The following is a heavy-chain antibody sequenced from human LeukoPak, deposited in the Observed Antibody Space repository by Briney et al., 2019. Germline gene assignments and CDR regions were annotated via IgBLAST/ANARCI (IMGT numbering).Heavy chain of an antibody. CDR3: ARIYDSSGYIGY. Sequence: SETLSLTCTVSGGSISSYYWSWIRQPPGKGLEWIGYIYYGGSTNYNPSLKSRVTISADTSKNQFSLKLSSVTAADTAVYYCARIYDSSGYIGYWGQGTLVTVSS. J-gene: IGHJ4*02. CDR1: GGSISSYY. V-gene: IGHV4-59*01. D-gene: IGHD3-22*01. CDR2: IYYGGST.